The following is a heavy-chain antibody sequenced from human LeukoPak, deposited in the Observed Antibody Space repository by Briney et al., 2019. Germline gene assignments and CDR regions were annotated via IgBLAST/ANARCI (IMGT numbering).Heavy chain of an antibody. Sequence: GGSLRLSCAASGFTFSSYAMHWVRQAPGKGLEYVSAISSNGGSTYYANSVKGRFTISRDNSKNTLYLQMGSLRAEDMAVYYCARVTYGSGSKWGQGTLVTVSS. CDR3: ARVTYGSGSK. CDR2: ISSNGGST. J-gene: IGHJ4*02. D-gene: IGHD3-10*01. CDR1: GFTFSSYA. V-gene: IGHV3-64*01.